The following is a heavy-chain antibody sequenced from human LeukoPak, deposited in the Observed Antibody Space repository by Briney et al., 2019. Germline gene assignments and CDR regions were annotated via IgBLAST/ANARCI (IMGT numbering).Heavy chain of an antibody. CDR2: INPNSGAT. V-gene: IGHV1-2*02. CDR3: ARALSLDY. J-gene: IGHJ4*02. Sequence: ASVTVSCKASGYTFTDYYIDWVRQAPGQGLEWMGWINPNSGATNYAQTFQGRVTMTRDRSINTVYMQLDSLISDDTAVYYCARALSLDYWGQGTLVAVSS. CDR1: GYTFTDYY.